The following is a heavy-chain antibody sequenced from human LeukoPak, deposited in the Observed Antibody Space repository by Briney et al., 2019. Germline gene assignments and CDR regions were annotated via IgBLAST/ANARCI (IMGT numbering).Heavy chain of an antibody. J-gene: IGHJ4*02. V-gene: IGHV3-23*01. CDR2: IIGSGGNT. Sequence: GGSLRLSCAASGFTFSSYAMSWVRQAPGKGLEWVSAIIGSGGNTYYADSVKGRFTISRDNSKHTLYLQMNSLRAEDTAVYYCAKEGDRSYYYDSSGYYYFDYWGQGTLVTVSA. CDR1: GFTFSSYA. CDR3: AKEGDRSYYYDSSGYYYFDY. D-gene: IGHD3-22*01.